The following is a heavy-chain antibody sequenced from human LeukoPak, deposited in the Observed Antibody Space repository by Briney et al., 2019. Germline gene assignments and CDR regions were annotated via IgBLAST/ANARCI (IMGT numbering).Heavy chain of an antibody. J-gene: IGHJ6*02. CDR1: GFTFSSYS. D-gene: IGHD3-16*02. V-gene: IGHV3-23*01. Sequence: GGSLTLACAVSGFTFSSYSMSWVRHPPGKGLEWVSAISGSGGSTYYADSVKGRFTISRDNSENTLYLQMNSLRAEDTAVYYCARKTSSRYYYGMDVWGQGTTVTVSS. CDR3: ARKTSSRYYYGMDV. CDR2: ISGSGGST.